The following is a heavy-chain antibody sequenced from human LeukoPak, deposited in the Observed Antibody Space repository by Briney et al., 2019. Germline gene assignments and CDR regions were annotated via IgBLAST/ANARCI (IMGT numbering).Heavy chain of an antibody. CDR2: INNNAGTT. V-gene: IGHV3-23*01. D-gene: IGHD3-22*01. CDR3: AKSSYYSSSHGGY. CDR1: GFTFSSYA. J-gene: IGHJ4*02. Sequence: PGGSLRLSCAASGFTFSSYAMSWVRQAPGKGLEWVSVINNNAGTTSYADSVRGRFIISRDNSKNTLYLQMNSLRAEDTAVYYRAKSSYYSSSHGGYWGQGTPVTVSS.